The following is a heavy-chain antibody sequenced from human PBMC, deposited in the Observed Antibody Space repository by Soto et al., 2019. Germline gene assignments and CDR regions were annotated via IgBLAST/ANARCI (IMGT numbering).Heavy chain of an antibody. J-gene: IGHJ4*02. Sequence: EVQLVESGGGLVQPGRSLRLSCAASGFTFDDYAMPWVRQPPGKGLEWVSSISWNSGNLGYADSVKGRFTISRDNAKNSLYLQMNSLRGEDTALYYCAKGASTTVFAFNDYWGQGTLVTVSS. V-gene: IGHV3-9*01. CDR2: ISWNSGNL. D-gene: IGHD4-17*01. CDR3: AKGASTTVFAFNDY. CDR1: GFTFDDYA.